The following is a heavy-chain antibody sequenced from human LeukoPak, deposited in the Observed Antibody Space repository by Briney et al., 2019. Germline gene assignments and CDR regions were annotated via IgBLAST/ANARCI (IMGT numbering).Heavy chain of an antibody. CDR2: MNPNSGNT. V-gene: IGHV1-8*01. CDR3: ITMVRGESDFDY. CDR1: GYTFTSYD. Sequence: GASVKVSCKASGYTFTSYDISWVRQATGQGLEWMGWMNPNSGNTGYAQKFQGRVTMTRNTSISTAYMELSSLRSEDTAVYYCITMVRGESDFDYWGQGTLVTVSS. J-gene: IGHJ4*02. D-gene: IGHD3-10*01.